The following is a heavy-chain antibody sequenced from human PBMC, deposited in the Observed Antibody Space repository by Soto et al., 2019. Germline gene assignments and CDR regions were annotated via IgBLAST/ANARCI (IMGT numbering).Heavy chain of an antibody. CDR2: IYYSGST. J-gene: IGHJ6*02. CDR3: ARDGLGLYYYGMDV. V-gene: IGHV4-61*01. Sequence: PSETLSLTCTVSGGSVSSGSYYWGWIRQPPWKGLEWIGYIYYSGSTNYNPSLKSRVTISVDTSKNQFSLKLSSVTAADTAVYYCARDGLGLYYYGMDVWGQGXTVTVCS. CDR1: GGSVSSGSYY. D-gene: IGHD6-19*01.